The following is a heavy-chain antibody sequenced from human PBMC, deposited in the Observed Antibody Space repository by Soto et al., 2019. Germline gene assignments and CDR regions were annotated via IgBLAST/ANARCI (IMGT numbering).Heavy chain of an antibody. D-gene: IGHD2-2*01. CDR2: IYHSGST. CDR1: SGSISSSNW. Sequence: PSETLSLTCAVSSGSISSSNWWSWVRQPPGKGLEWIGEIYHSGSTNYNPSLKSRVTISVDKSKNQFSLKLSSVTAADTAVYYCASVVPAAIDFDYWGQGTLVTVSS. CDR3: ASVVPAAIDFDY. J-gene: IGHJ4*02. V-gene: IGHV4-4*02.